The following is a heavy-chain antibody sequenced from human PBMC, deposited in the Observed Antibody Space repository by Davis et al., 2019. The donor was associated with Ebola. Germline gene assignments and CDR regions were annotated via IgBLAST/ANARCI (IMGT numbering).Heavy chain of an antibody. J-gene: IGHJ2*01. CDR2: ISGSGGST. CDR1: GFTSSSYV. Sequence: GESLKISCATSGFTSSSYVMSWVRQAPGKGLEWVSAISGSGGSTYYADSVKGRFTISRDNSKNTLYLQMNSLRGEDTAVYYCAKDRAAVADWYFDLWGRGTLVTVSS. D-gene: IGHD6-19*01. CDR3: AKDRAAVADWYFDL. V-gene: IGHV3-23*01.